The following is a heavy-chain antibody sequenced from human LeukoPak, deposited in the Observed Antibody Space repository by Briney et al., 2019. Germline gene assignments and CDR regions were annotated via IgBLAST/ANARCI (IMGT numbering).Heavy chain of an antibody. CDR3: ARLKYCTNGVCYAGFDY. CDR1: GYTFTSYA. V-gene: IGHV1-3*01. D-gene: IGHD2-8*01. J-gene: IGHJ4*02. Sequence: ASVKVSCKASGYTFTSYAMRWVRQAPGQRLEWMGWINAGNGNTKYSQKFQGRVTITRDTSADTAYMELSSLRSEDTAVYYCARLKYCTNGVCYAGFDYWGQGTLVTVSS. CDR2: INAGNGNT.